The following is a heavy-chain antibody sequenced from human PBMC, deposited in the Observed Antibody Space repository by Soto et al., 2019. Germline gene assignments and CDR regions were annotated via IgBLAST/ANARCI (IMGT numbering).Heavy chain of an antibody. D-gene: IGHD1-1*01. V-gene: IGHV1-69*01. Sequence: QVQLVQSGAEVKKPGSSVKVSCKDSGGTFSSYAISWVRQAPGQGLEWMGGIIPIFGTANYAQKFKGRLTITADEYTSTACMELSNLRSEDTAVYYCAREKEPPYFDYWGQGTLVTVSS. CDR3: AREKEPPYFDY. CDR1: GGTFSSYA. J-gene: IGHJ4*02. CDR2: IIPIFGTA.